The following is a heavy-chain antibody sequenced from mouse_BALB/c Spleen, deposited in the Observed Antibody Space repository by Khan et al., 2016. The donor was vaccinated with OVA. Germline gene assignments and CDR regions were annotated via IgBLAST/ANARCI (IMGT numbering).Heavy chain of an antibody. D-gene: IGHD2-4*01. V-gene: IGHV5-17*02. CDR2: ISYGSATI. Sequence: EVELVESGGGLVQPGGSRKLSCAASGFTFSSFGMHWVRQAPEKGLEWVAYISYGSATIYYADTVKGRFTISRDNPKNTLFLQMTSLRSEDTAMYYCARSMIQTWYYDVWGAGTTVTVSA. CDR1: GFTFSSFG. CDR3: ARSMIQTWYYDV. J-gene: IGHJ1*01.